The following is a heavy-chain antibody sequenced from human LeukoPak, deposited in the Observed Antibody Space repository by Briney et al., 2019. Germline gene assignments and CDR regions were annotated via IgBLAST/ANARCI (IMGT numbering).Heavy chain of an antibody. CDR1: GDSIY. D-gene: IGHD2-21*02. V-gene: IGHV4-59*01. J-gene: IGHJ4*02. Sequence: SETLSLTCSVSGDSIYWSWVRQSPGKGLQWIGTVYYSGATNYNPSLASRVTMSLDISKSQFSLQLSSVTAADTAIYYCAVVTSHPRHFDHWGQGTLITVSS. CDR3: AVVTSHPRHFDH. CDR2: VYYSGAT.